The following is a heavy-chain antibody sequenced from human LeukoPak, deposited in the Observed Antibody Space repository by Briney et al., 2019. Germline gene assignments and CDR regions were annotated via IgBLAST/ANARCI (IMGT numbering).Heavy chain of an antibody. D-gene: IGHD3-10*01. J-gene: IGHJ4*02. Sequence: ASVKVSCKASGYTFTSYDINWVRQATGPGLEWMGWMNPNSGNTGYAQKFQGRVTMTRNTSISTAYMELSSLRSEDTAVCYCASFLDYYGSGSYHFDYWGQGTLVTVSS. CDR3: ASFLDYYGSGSYHFDY. V-gene: IGHV1-8*01. CDR2: MNPNSGNT. CDR1: GYTFTSYD.